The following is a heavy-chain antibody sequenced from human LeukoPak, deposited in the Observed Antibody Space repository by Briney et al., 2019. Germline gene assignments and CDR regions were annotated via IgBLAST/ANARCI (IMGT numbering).Heavy chain of an antibody. D-gene: IGHD3-10*01. V-gene: IGHV1-3*01. CDR1: GYTFTSYA. Sequence: ASVEVSCKASGYTFTSYAMHWVRQAPGQRLEWMGWINAGNGNTKYSQKFQGRVTITRDTSASTAYMELSSLRSEDTAVYYCACSYGSGSYGGRWFDPWGRGTLVTVSS. CDR3: ACSYGSGSYGGRWFDP. CDR2: INAGNGNT. J-gene: IGHJ5*02.